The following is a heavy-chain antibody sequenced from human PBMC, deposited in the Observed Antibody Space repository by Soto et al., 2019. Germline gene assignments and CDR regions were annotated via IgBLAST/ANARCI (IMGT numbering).Heavy chain of an antibody. J-gene: IGHJ4*02. D-gene: IGHD3-10*01. Sequence: GGSLRLSCAASGFTFDDYAMHWVRQAPGKGLEWVSGISWNSGSIGYADSVKGRFTISRDNAKNSLYLQMNSLRAEDTALYYCAKDLGPYGSGSSLDYWGQGTLVTVSS. V-gene: IGHV3-9*01. CDR1: GFTFDDYA. CDR3: AKDLGPYGSGSSLDY. CDR2: ISWNSGSI.